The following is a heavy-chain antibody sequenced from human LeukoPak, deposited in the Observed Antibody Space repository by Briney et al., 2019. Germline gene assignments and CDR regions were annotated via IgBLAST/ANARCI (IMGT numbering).Heavy chain of an antibody. Sequence: GGSLRVSCAASGFTFSSYAMSWVRQAPGKGLEWVSGISGSGGSTYYADSVKGRFTISRDNSKNTLHLQMNSLRAEDTAVYYCAKDGPSWGPTLYYFDHWGQGTLVTVSS. CDR2: ISGSGGST. CDR3: AKDGPSWGPTLYYFDH. J-gene: IGHJ4*02. V-gene: IGHV3-23*01. CDR1: GFTFSSYA. D-gene: IGHD2-2*01.